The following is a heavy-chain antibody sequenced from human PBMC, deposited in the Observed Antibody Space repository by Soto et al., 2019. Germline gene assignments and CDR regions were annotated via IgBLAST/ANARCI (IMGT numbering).Heavy chain of an antibody. J-gene: IGHJ6*02. Sequence: QVQLVQSGAEVKKPGASVKVSCKASGYTFTSYGISWVRQAPGQGLEWMGWISAYNGNTNYAQKLQGRVTMTTDTSTGTAYMELRSLRSDDTAVYYCARDRSWGTNPPGDYYYGMDVWGQGTTVTVSS. V-gene: IGHV1-18*01. CDR3: ARDRSWGTNPPGDYYYGMDV. D-gene: IGHD2-15*01. CDR1: GYTFTSYG. CDR2: ISAYNGNT.